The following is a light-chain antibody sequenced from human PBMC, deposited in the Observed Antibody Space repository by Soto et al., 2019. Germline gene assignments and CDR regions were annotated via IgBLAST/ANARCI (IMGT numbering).Light chain of an antibody. CDR2: YAS. CDR3: QQYDKWPHT. Sequence: EMVMTQSPATLSVSPGERATLSCRARQKLSRNLAWYQQQPGQAPRLLIFYASTRATGIPARFSGSGSGTDFTLLISSLQSEDFAVYYCQQYDKWPHTFGQGTKLEIK. J-gene: IGKJ2*01. V-gene: IGKV3-15*01. CDR1: QKLSRN.